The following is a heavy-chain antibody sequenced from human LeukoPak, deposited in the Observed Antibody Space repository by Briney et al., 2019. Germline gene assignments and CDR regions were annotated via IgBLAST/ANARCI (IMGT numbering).Heavy chain of an antibody. CDR3: ARLLAGCPGGRCRAHFDY. V-gene: IGHV1-69*13. Sequence: ASVKVSCKASGGTFSSYAISWVRQAPGQGLEWMGGIIPIFGTANYAQKFQGRVTITADESTSTAYMELSSLRSEDTAVYYCARLLAGCPGGRCRAHFDYWGQGTLVTVSS. CDR2: IIPIFGTA. J-gene: IGHJ4*02. CDR1: GGTFSSYA. D-gene: IGHD2-15*01.